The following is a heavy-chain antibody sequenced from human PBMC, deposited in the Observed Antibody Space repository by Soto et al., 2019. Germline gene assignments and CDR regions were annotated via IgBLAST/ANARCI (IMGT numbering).Heavy chain of an antibody. Sequence: PGGSLRLSCAASGFTFKNAWMSWVRQAPGKGLEWVSAISGSGGSTYYADSVKGRFTISRDNSKNTLYLQMNSLRAEDTAVYYCAKDTSWLQPLGPWGQGTLVTVSS. CDR1: GFTFKNAW. CDR2: ISGSGGST. D-gene: IGHD5-12*01. V-gene: IGHV3-23*01. CDR3: AKDTSWLQPLGP. J-gene: IGHJ5*02.